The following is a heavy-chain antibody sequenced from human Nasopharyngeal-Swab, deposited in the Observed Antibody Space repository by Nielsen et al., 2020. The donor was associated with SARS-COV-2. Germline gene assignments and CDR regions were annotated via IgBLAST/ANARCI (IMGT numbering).Heavy chain of an antibody. J-gene: IGHJ6*02. CDR1: GYTFTSYG. D-gene: IGHD6-13*01. V-gene: IGHV1-18*01. CDR2: ISAYNGNT. Sequence: ASVKVSCKASGYTFTSYGISWVRQAPVQGLEWMGWISAYNGNTNYAQKLQGRVTMTTDTSTSTAYMELRSLRSDDTAVYYCARDSRIAAAGIRYYYGMDVWGQGTTVTVSS. CDR3: ARDSRIAAAGIRYYYGMDV.